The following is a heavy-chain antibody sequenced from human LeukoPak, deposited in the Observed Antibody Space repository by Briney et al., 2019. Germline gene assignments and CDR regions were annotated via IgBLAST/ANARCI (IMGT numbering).Heavy chain of an antibody. CDR2: IWYDGSKK. D-gene: IGHD5-24*01. J-gene: IGHJ4*02. CDR3: ARDGRDGYNLIHFDY. Sequence: GGSLRLSCAASGFTLSSYAMHWVRQAPGKGLEWVAIIWYDGSKKYYADSVKGRFTISRDSSKNTLYLQMNSLRAEDTAVYYCARDGRDGYNLIHFDYWGQGTQVTVSS. V-gene: IGHV3-33*01. CDR1: GFTLSSYA.